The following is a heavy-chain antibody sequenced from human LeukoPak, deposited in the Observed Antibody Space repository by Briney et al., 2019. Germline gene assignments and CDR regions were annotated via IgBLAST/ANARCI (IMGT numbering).Heavy chain of an antibody. CDR1: GFTFSSYA. D-gene: IGHD6-13*01. J-gene: IGHJ4*02. CDR2: ISSNGGST. CDR3: ARGLAAAGGGDY. Sequence: PGGSLRLSCAASGFTFSSYAMHWVRQAPGKGLEYVSAISSNGGSTYYANSVKGRFTISRDNSKNTLYLQMGSLRAEDMAVYYCARGLAAAGGGDYWGLGTLVTVSS. V-gene: IGHV3-64*01.